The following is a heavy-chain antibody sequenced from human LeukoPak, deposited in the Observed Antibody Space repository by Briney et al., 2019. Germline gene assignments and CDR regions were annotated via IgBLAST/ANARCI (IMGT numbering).Heavy chain of an antibody. CDR1: GFTFSNYA. CDR2: ISYDGSNK. D-gene: IGHD5-12*01. J-gene: IGHJ6*03. CDR3: ARSLATSYYYMDV. V-gene: IGHV3-30*04. Sequence: GGSLRLSCAASGFTFSNYAMHWVRQAPGKGLEWVAVISYDGSNKFYADSVKGRFTISRDNSKNTLHLRMNSLRAEDTAVYYCARSLATSYYYMDVWGKGTTVTVSS.